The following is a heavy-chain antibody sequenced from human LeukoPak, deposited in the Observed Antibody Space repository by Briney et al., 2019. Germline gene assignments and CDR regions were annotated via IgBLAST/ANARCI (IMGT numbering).Heavy chain of an antibody. CDR3: ARYRDYYAVDV. V-gene: IGHV5-51*01. J-gene: IGHJ6*02. D-gene: IGHD3-10*01. CDR1: GYSFTNNW. CDR2: IYPGDSDT. Sequence: GESLKISRKGSGYSFTNNWIGWVRQMPGKGLEWMGIIYPGDSDTRYSPSFQGQVTISADKSISTAYLQWSSLKASDNAMYYCARYRDYYAVDVWGQGTTVTVSS.